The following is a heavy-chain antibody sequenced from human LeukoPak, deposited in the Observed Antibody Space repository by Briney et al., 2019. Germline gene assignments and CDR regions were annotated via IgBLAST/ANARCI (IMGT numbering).Heavy chain of an antibody. CDR3: ARYVGRTPVTQYSFDY. V-gene: IGHV4-59*01. D-gene: IGHD4-17*01. Sequence: SETLSLTCTVSGGSISSYYWSWIRQPPGKGLEWIGYICYSGSTNYNPSLKSRVTISIDTSRNQFSLRLSSVTAADTALYYCARYVGRTPVTQYSFDYWGQGTLVTVSS. J-gene: IGHJ4*02. CDR2: ICYSGST. CDR1: GGSISSYY.